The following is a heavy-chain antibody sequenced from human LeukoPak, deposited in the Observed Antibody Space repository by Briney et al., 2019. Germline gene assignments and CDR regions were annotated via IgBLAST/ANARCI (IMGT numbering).Heavy chain of an antibody. D-gene: IGHD3-10*01. V-gene: IGHV1-69*06. J-gene: IGHJ5*02. CDR2: IIPIFGTA. CDR1: GCTFSSYA. CDR3: ARELYGSGSYYNENPTWFDP. Sequence: SVKVSCKASGCTFSSYAISWVRQAPGQGLEWMGRIIPIFGTANYAQKFQGRVTITADKSTSTAYMELSSLRSEDTAVYYCARELYGSGSYYNENPTWFDPWGQGTLVTVSS.